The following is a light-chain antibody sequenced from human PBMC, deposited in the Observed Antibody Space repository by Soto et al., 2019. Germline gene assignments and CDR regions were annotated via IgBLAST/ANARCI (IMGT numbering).Light chain of an antibody. CDR1: PSISIN. CDR3: QQYGSSGT. J-gene: IGKJ1*01. V-gene: IGKV3-20*01. Sequence: TQSPGTLPVSPGDRVTLSCRASPSISINLAWYQHKPGQAPRLLIHGASTRATGIPDRFSGSGSGTDFTLTISRLEPEDFAVYYCQQYGSSGTFGQGTKVDIK. CDR2: GAS.